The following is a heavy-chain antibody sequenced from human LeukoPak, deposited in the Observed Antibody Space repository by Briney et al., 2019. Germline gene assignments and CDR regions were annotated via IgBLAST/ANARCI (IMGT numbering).Heavy chain of an antibody. CDR2: ISWDGGST. D-gene: IGHD3-10*01. Sequence: GGSLRLSCAASGFTFDDYAMHWVRQAPGKGLEWVSLISWDGGSTYYADSVKGRFTISRDNSKNSLYLQMNSLRAEDTALYYCAKGGGSGSYEEPDTSPEFDYWGQGTLVTVSS. CDR3: AKGGGSGSYEEPDTSPEFDY. CDR1: GFTFDDYA. V-gene: IGHV3-43D*03. J-gene: IGHJ4*02.